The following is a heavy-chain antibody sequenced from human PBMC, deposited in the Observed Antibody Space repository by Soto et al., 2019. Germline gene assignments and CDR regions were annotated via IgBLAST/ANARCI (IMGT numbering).Heavy chain of an antibody. CDR3: SRGSITIFGVVIIGFDY. Sequence: GASVKVSCKASGYTFTSYDINWVRQATGQGLERMGWMNPNSGNTGYAQKFQGRVTMTRNTSISTAYMELSSLRSEDTAVYYCSRGSITIFGVVIIGFDYWGQGTLVTVSS. V-gene: IGHV1-8*01. CDR1: GYTFTSYD. D-gene: IGHD3-3*01. J-gene: IGHJ4*02. CDR2: MNPNSGNT.